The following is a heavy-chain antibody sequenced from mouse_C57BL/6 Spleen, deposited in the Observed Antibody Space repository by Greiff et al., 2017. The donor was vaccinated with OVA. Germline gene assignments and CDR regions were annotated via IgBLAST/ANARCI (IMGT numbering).Heavy chain of an antibody. V-gene: IGHV1-58*01. CDR2: IYIGNGYT. J-gene: IGHJ2*01. CDR1: GYTFTSYG. D-gene: IGHD1-1*01. Sequence: VQLQQSGAELVRPGSSVKMSCKTSGYTFTSYGINWVKQRPGQGLEWIGYIYIGNGYTAYNEKFKGKATLTSDTSSSTAYMQLSSLTSEDSAIYFCARGSSYPLDYWGQGTTLTVSS. CDR3: ARGSSYPLDY.